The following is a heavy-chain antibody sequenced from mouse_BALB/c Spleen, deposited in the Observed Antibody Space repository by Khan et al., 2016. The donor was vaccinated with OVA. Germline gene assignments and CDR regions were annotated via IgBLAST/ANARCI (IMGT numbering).Heavy chain of an antibody. V-gene: IGHV1-4*01. D-gene: IGHD2-14*01. CDR1: GYTFTSYT. CDR2: INPSNGYT. CDR3: VRNGSLHRNGGLFAY. J-gene: IGHJ3*01. Sequence: VELVESGAELARPGASVKMSCKASGYTFTSYTIHWIKKRPGQGLEWIGYINPSNGYTNYNQKFKDKATLTTDKSSTTAYLQLSSLTSDDSAVXNWVRNGSLHRNGGLFAYWGQRTLVTVSA.